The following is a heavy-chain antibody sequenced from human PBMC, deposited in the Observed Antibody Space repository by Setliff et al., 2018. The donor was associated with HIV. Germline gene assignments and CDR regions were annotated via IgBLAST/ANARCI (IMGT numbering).Heavy chain of an antibody. CDR2: INAANGHA. CDR3: ARDKEGYTMGWYND. D-gene: IGHD1-1*01. CDR1: GYSFTKYG. J-gene: IGHJ4*02. Sequence: ASVKVSCKASGYSFTKYGIQWVRQAPGQRLEWMGLINAANGHAKYSQKFHDRVTLTRDTSASTAYMEMSSLRSEDTAVYYCARDKEGYTMGWYNDWGQGTLVTVSS. V-gene: IGHV1-3*01.